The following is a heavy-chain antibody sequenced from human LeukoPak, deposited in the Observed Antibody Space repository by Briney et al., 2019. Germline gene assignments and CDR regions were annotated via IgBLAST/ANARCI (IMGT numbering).Heavy chain of an antibody. Sequence: GGSLRLSCAASGFTFSSYSMNWVRQAPGKGLEWVSSISSSSYIYYADSVKGRFTISRDNAKNSLYLQMNSLRAEDTAVYYCARRGSGWYLNFDYWGQGTLVTVSS. CDR1: GFTFSSYS. D-gene: IGHD6-19*01. V-gene: IGHV3-21*01. J-gene: IGHJ4*02. CDR3: ARRGSGWYLNFDY. CDR2: ISSSSYI.